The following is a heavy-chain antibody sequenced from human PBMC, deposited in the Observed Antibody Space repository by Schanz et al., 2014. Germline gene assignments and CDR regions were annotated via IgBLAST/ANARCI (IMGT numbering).Heavy chain of an antibody. V-gene: IGHV4-34*02. D-gene: IGHD3-10*01. J-gene: IGHJ4*02. CDR1: GGSFRGYF. CDR2: ISHVGST. Sequence: QVQLQQWGAGLLKPSETLSLTCAVSGGSFRGYFWTWIRQPPGKGLEWIGEISHVGSTNYNSSLPGRFTLSVASSQNQFSLKMTSVPAADPAVYFCARARRITSFRGIVFGYWGQGSLVTVSS. CDR3: ARARRITSFRGIVFGY.